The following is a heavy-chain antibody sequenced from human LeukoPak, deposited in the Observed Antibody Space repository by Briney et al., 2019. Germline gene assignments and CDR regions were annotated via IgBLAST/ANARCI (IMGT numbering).Heavy chain of an antibody. D-gene: IGHD2-15*01. V-gene: IGHV1-2*02. CDR1: GYTFTGYY. CDR2: INPKSGCT. CDR3: AIIGEGFCSGGTCYSRFVDY. J-gene: IGHJ4*02. Sequence: ASVKVSCKASGYTFTGYYIHWLRQAPGQGLEWMGWINPKSGCTNYVENFQGRVTMTRDTSIRTAYLELSRLRSDDTAVYYCAIIGEGFCSGGTCYSRFVDYWGQGTLVIVSS.